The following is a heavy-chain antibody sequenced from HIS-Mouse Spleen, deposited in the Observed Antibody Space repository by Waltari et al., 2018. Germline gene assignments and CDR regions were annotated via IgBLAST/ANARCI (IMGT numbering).Heavy chain of an antibody. Sequence: QLQLQESGPGLVKPSETLSRTRTVSGGSISSSSYYWGWIRQPPGKGREWIVSIYSSGSTYYNPSLKSRVTISVDTSKNQFSLKLSSVTAADTAVYYCAREIPYSSSWYDWYFDLWGRGTLVTVSS. J-gene: IGHJ2*01. CDR2: IYSSGST. CDR1: GGSISSSSYY. D-gene: IGHD6-13*01. V-gene: IGHV4-39*07. CDR3: AREIPYSSSWYDWYFDL.